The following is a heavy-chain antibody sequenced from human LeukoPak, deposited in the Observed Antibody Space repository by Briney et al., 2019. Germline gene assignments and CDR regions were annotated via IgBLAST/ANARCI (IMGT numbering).Heavy chain of an antibody. J-gene: IGHJ4*02. CDR1: GFMFDDSA. D-gene: IGHD6-19*01. CDR3: ARVMSSGWSYFDY. CDR2: ISGDGVST. Sequence: GGSLRLSCAASGFMFDDSAMHWVRQAPGKGLEWVSLISGDGVSTFYADSVKGRFTISRDNSKNTLYLQMNSLRAEDTAVYYCARVMSSGWSYFDYWGQGTLVTVSS. V-gene: IGHV3-43*02.